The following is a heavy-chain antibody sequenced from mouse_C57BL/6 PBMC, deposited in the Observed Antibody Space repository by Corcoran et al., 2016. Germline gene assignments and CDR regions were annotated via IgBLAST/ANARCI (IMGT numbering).Heavy chain of an antibody. V-gene: IGHV9-3*01. CDR1: GDTFTTYG. J-gene: IGHJ1*03. Sequence: QIQLVQSGPELKKPGETVKISCKASGDTFTTYGMSWVKQAPGKGLKWRGWINTYSGVPTYADDFKGRFAFSLETSASTAYLQINNLKNEDTATSFCARYYSKGEWYFDVWGTGTTVTVSS. D-gene: IGHD2-5*01. CDR3: ARYYSKGEWYFDV. CDR2: INTYSGVP.